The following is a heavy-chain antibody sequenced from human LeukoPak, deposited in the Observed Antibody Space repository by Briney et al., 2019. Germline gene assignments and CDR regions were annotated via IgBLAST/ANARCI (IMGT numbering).Heavy chain of an antibody. Sequence: GGSLRLSCAASGFTFSSYEMNWVRQAPGKGLEWVSYISGGGTTIFYADSVKGRFTISRDNSKNTLYLQMNSLRAEDTAVYYCARDRERSFDYWGQGTLVTVSS. CDR2: ISGGGTTI. V-gene: IGHV3-48*03. J-gene: IGHJ4*02. CDR3: ARDRERSFDY. D-gene: IGHD5-24*01. CDR1: GFTFSSYE.